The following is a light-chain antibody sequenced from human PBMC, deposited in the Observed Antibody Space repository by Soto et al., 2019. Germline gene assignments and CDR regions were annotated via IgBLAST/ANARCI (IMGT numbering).Light chain of an antibody. V-gene: IGKV3-20*01. CDR1: QSVSSNY. CDR3: QQYGSSPIT. CDR2: GAS. Sequence: EIVLTQSPGTRSFSPGERATLSCRASQSVSSNYLAWYLQKPGQAPRLLIYGASTRATGIPDRFSGTGSRTDFTLTIGRLEPEDFAVYYCQQYGSSPITFGQGTRLEIK. J-gene: IGKJ5*01.